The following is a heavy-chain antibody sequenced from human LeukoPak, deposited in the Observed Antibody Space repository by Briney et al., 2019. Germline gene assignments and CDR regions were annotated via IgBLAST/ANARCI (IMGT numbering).Heavy chain of an antibody. J-gene: IGHJ4*02. V-gene: IGHV3-23*01. D-gene: IGHD5-12*01. CDR3: AKDSIVATTPFDY. CDR2: ISGSGGST. Sequence: GGSLRLSCAASGFTFSSYAMSWVRQAPGKGVEWVSAISGSGGSTYYADSVKGRFTISRDNSKNTLYLQMNSLRAEDTAVYYCAKDSIVATTPFDYWGQGTLVTVSS. CDR1: GFTFSSYA.